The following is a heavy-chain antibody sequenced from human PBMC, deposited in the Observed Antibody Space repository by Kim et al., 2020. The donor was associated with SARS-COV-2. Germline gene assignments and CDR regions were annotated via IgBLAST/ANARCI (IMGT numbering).Heavy chain of an antibody. CDR3: ASPRNRWRASDAFDI. Sequence: DYVKGRFTISRDNSKNTLYLQMNSLRAEDTAVYYCASPRNRWRASDAFDIWGQGTMVTVSS. D-gene: IGHD1-26*01. V-gene: IGHV3-23*01. J-gene: IGHJ3*02.